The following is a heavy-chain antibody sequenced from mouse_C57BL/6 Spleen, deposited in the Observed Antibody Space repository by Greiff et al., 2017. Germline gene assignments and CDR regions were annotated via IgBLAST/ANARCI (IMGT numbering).Heavy chain of an antibody. D-gene: IGHD1-1*01. V-gene: IGHV1-82*01. CDR3: ARNRDLLTLYFDY. Sequence: VHLVESGPELVKPGASVKISCKASGYAFSSSWMNWVKQRPGKGLEWIGRIYPGDGDTNYNGKFKGKATLTADKSSSTAYMQLSSLTSEDSAVYFCARNRDLLTLYFDYWGQGTTLTVSS. CDR1: GYAFSSSW. CDR2: IYPGDGDT. J-gene: IGHJ2*01.